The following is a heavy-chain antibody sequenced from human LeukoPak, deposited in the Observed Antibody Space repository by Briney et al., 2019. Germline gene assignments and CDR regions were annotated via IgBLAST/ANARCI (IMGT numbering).Heavy chain of an antibody. CDR3: ARAIMGTENLDY. Sequence: GGSLRLSCAASGFSFSTYAMHWVRQAPGIGPEWVAVVSHDGSTKYYTYSVRGRFTISRDNSKNTFFLQLNGLRTGDTAVYYCARAIMGTENLDYWGRGTLVTVSS. J-gene: IGHJ4*02. V-gene: IGHV3-30*10. CDR2: VSHDGSTK. D-gene: IGHD5-18*01. CDR1: GFSFSTYA.